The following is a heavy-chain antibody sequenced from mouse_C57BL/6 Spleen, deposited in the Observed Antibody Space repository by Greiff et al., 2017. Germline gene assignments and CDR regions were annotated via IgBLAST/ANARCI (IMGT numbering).Heavy chain of an antibody. CDR3: AREDMVTHFDY. CDR2: IYPGSGST. CDR1: GYTFTSYW. D-gene: IGHD2-2*01. J-gene: IGHJ2*01. Sequence: QVQLQQPGAELVKPGASVKMSCKASGYTFTSYWITWVKQRPGQGLEWIGDIYPGSGSTNYNEKFKSKATLTVDPSSSTAYMQLSSLTSEDSAVYYCAREDMVTHFDYWGQGTTLTVSS. V-gene: IGHV1-55*01.